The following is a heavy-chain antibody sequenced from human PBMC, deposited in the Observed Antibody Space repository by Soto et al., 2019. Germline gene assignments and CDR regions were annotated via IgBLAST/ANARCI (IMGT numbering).Heavy chain of an antibody. Sequence: SQTLSLTCAISGDSVSSNSAARNWIRQSPSRGLEWLGRTYYRSKWYNDYAVSVKSRITINPDTSKNQFSLQLNSVTLEDTAVYYCARSKRRWLVGGQTYYYYGMDVWGQGTTVTVSS. CDR1: GDSVSSNSAA. J-gene: IGHJ6*02. CDR2: TYYRSKWYN. V-gene: IGHV6-1*01. D-gene: IGHD6-19*01. CDR3: ARSKRRWLVGGQTYYYYGMDV.